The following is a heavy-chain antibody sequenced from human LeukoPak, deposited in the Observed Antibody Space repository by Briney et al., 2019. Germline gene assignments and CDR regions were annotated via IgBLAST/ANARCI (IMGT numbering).Heavy chain of an antibody. CDR1: GWSFSGYY. CDR3: ARGAPVLRYFDWFPYYFDY. V-gene: IGHV4-34*01. Sequence: SETLSLTCAVSGWSFSGYYWSWIRQPPGKGLEWIGEINHSGSTNYNPSLKSRVTISVDTSKNQFSLKLSSVTAADTAVYYCARGAPVLRYFDWFPYYFDYWGQGTLVTVSS. D-gene: IGHD3-9*01. CDR2: INHSGST. J-gene: IGHJ4*02.